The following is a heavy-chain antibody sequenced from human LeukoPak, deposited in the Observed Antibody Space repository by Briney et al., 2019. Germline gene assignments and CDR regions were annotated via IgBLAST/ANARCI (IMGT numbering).Heavy chain of an antibody. CDR3: ATGGDYQGGAFDI. V-gene: IGHV1-24*01. CDR1: GYTLTELS. Sequence: ASVKVSCKVSGYTLTELSMHWVRRAPGKGLEWMGGFDPEDGETIYAQKFQGRVTMTEDTSTDTAYMELSSLRSEDTAVYYCATGGDYQGGAFDIWGQGTMVTVSS. CDR2: FDPEDGET. D-gene: IGHD4-17*01. J-gene: IGHJ3*02.